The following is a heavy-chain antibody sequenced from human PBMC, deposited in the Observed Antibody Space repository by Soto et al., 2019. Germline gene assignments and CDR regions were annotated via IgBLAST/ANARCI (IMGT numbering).Heavy chain of an antibody. V-gene: IGHV3-30*18. Sequence: GGSLRLSCAASGFTFSSYGMHWVRQAPGKGLEWVAVISYDGSNKYYADSVKGRFTISRDNSKNTLYLQMNSLRAEDTAVYYCAKDKPGYSYGPVDYWGQGTLVTVSS. CDR3: AKDKPGYSYGPVDY. CDR2: ISYDGSNK. CDR1: GFTFSSYG. D-gene: IGHD5-18*01. J-gene: IGHJ4*02.